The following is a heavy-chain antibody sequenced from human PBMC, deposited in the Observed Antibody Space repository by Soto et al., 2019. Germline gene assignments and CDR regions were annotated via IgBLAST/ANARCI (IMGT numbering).Heavy chain of an antibody. CDR3: ARGNPTMIGWDV. CDR1: GFTFSSYD. V-gene: IGHV3-13*01. J-gene: IGHJ6*02. D-gene: IGHD3-22*01. Sequence: GGSLRLSCAASGFTFSSYDMHWVRQATGKGLEWVSAIGTAGDTYYPGSVKGRFTISRENAKNSLYLQMNSLRAEDTAVYYCARGNPTMIGWDVWGQGTTVTVSS. CDR2: IGTAGDT.